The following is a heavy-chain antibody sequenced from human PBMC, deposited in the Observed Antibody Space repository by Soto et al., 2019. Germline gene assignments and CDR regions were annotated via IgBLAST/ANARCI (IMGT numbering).Heavy chain of an antibody. CDR3: ARHGAAIWLGY. CDR2: IDPSDSYI. V-gene: IGHV5-10-1*01. J-gene: IGHJ4*02. Sequence: GESLKISCKTSGYTFSGHWISWVRQVPGKGLQWMGNIDPSDSYINYNPAFRGHVTVSVDKSRSTAYLHWRSLGPSDTAIYYCARHGAAIWLGYWGQGTLVTVSS. D-gene: IGHD6-19*01. CDR1: GYTFSGHW.